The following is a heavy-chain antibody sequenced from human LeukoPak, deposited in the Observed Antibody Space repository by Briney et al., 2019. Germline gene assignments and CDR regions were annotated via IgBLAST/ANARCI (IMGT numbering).Heavy chain of an antibody. CDR3: ARGLSSWYYYNIGWFDP. CDR1: GYTFTGYY. V-gene: IGHV1-2*02. Sequence: ASVKVSCKASGYTFTGYYMHWVRQAPGQGLEWMGWINPNGGGTNYAQKFQGRVTMTRDTSISTAYMELSRLRSDDTAVYYCARGLSSWYYYNIGWFDPWGQGTLVTVSS. D-gene: IGHD6-13*01. J-gene: IGHJ5*02. CDR2: INPNGGGT.